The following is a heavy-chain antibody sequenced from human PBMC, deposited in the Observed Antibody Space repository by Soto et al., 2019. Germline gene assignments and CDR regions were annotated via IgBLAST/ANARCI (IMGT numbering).Heavy chain of an antibody. CDR1: GFTFSSYW. Sequence: ESGGGLVQPGGSLRLSCAASGFTFSSYWMSWVRQAPGKGLEWVANIKQDGSEKYYVDSVKGRFTISRDNAKNSLYLQMNSLRAEDTAVYYCARDLPLSQQQLVNWFDPWGQGTLVTVSS. CDR3: ARDLPLSQQQLVNWFDP. J-gene: IGHJ5*02. D-gene: IGHD6-13*01. V-gene: IGHV3-7*03. CDR2: IKQDGSEK.